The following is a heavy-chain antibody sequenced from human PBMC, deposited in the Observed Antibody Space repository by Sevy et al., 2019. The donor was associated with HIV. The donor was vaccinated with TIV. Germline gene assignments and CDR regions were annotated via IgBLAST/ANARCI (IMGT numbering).Heavy chain of an antibody. CDR3: ASLGGYSYPFDY. V-gene: IGHV4-39*01. D-gene: IGHD5-18*01. Sequence: SETLSLTCTVSGGSISSSSYYWGWIRQPPGKGLEWIGSIYYSGSTYYNPSLKSRVTISVDTSKNQFSRKLSSVTAADTAVYYCASLGGYSYPFDYWGQGTLVTVSS. J-gene: IGHJ4*02. CDR2: IYYSGST. CDR1: GGSISSSSYY.